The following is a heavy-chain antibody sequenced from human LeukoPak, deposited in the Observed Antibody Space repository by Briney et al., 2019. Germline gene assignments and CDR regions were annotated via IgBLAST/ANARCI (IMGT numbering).Heavy chain of an antibody. CDR2: IYYTGST. J-gene: IGHJ5*02. Sequence: SETLSLTCTVSGGSISTYYWSWIRQPPGKGLEWIGYIYYTGSTSYNPSLKSRVTMSLDASKTQFSLELNSVTPADTAVYYCARGGNYWPQWWFDPWGRGTLVSVSS. CDR1: GGSISTYY. V-gene: IGHV4-59*01. CDR3: ARGGNYWPQWWFDP. D-gene: IGHD1-26*01.